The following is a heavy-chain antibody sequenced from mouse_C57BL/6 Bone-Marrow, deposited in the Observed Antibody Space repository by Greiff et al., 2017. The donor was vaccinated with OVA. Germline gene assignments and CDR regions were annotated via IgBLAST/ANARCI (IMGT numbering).Heavy chain of an antibody. CDR2: IDPSDSYT. J-gene: IGHJ2*01. CDR3: AREYYGGSHHFDY. V-gene: IGHV1-69*01. D-gene: IGHD1-1*01. Sequence: VQLQQPGAELVMPGASVKLSCKASGYTFTSYWMHWVKQRPGQGLEWIGEIDPSDSYTNYNQKFKGKSTLTVDTSSSTAYMQLSSLTSEDSAVSYCAREYYGGSHHFDYGDRGTALTVS. CDR1: GYTFTSYW.